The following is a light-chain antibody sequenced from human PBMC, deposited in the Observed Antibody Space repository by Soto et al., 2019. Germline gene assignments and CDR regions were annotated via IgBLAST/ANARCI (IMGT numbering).Light chain of an antibody. J-gene: IGLJ1*01. CDR2: EVS. Sequence: QSVLTQPPSASGSPGQSVTISCTGTSSDVGGYNYVSWYQQHPDKAPKLMIYEVSERPSGVPDRFSGSKSGNTASLTVSGLQAEDEADYYCSSYAGGNNSPYVFGTGTKLTVL. CDR1: SSDVGGYNY. CDR3: SSYAGGNNSPYV. V-gene: IGLV2-8*01.